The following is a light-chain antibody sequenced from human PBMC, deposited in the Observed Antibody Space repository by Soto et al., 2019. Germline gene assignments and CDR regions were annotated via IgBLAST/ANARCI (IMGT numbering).Light chain of an antibody. CDR2: DVS. Sequence: DIQMTQSPSTLSSSVGDRVTITCRASQSLNGRLAWYQQRPGQAPNLLIYDVSTLETGLPSRFSGTGSETEFTLTISGLQPDDFATYYCQHYNDYSTFGPGTKVDIK. CDR1: QSLNGR. J-gene: IGKJ1*01. CDR3: QHYNDYST. V-gene: IGKV1-5*01.